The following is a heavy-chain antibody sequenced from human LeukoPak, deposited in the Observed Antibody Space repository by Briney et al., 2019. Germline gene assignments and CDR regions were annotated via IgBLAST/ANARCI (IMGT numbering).Heavy chain of an antibody. CDR1: XGTFISYA. CDR2: IIPIFGTA. V-gene: IGHV1-69*05. D-gene: IGHD1-26*01. J-gene: IGHJ4*02. CDR3: ARGGDIVGANY. Sequence: GASVXXSCKXSXGTFISYAISWVRQAPGQGLEWMGGIIPIFGTANYAQKFQGRVTITTDESTSTAYMELSSLRSEDTAVYYCARGGDIVGANYWGQGTLVTVSS.